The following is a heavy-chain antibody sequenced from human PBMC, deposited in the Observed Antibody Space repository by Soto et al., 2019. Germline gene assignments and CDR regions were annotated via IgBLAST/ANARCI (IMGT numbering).Heavy chain of an antibody. Sequence: SETLSLTCTVSGGSISSSSYYWGWIRQPPGKGLEWIGSIYYSGSTYYNPSLKSRVTISVDTSKNQFSLKLSSVTAADTAIYYCATRITVFGLLIPPFDPWGQGTQVTVSS. D-gene: IGHD3-3*01. CDR3: ATRITVFGLLIPPFDP. J-gene: IGHJ5*02. CDR1: GGSISSSSYY. CDR2: IYYSGST. V-gene: IGHV4-39*01.